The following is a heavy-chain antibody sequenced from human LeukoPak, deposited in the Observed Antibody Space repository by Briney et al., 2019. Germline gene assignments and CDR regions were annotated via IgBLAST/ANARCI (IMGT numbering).Heavy chain of an antibody. V-gene: IGHV1-2*02. CDR3: ARNSRPVPPRGGMDV. Sequence: ASVKVSCKASGYTFTGYYMHWVRQAPGQGLEWMGWINPDSGATNYAQRFQGRVTMTRDTSMSTVYMELSSLRSEDTAVYYCARNSRPVPPRGGMDVWGQGTTVTVSS. CDR1: GYTFTGYY. D-gene: IGHD2-2*01. J-gene: IGHJ6*02. CDR2: INPDSGAT.